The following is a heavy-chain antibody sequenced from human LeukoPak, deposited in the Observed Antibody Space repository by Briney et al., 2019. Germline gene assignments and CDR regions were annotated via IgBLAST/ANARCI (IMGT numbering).Heavy chain of an antibody. V-gene: IGHV3-49*03. CDR2: IRSKAYGGTT. D-gene: IGHD5-24*01. Sequence: GGSLRLSCTASGFTFGDYAMSWFRQAPGKGLEWVGFIRSKAYGGTTEYAASVKGRFTISRDDSKSIAYLQMNSLKPEDTAVYYCTRDTCRDGYNCVFGDFDYWGQGTLVTVSS. J-gene: IGHJ4*02. CDR1: GFTFGDYA. CDR3: TRDTCRDGYNCVFGDFDY.